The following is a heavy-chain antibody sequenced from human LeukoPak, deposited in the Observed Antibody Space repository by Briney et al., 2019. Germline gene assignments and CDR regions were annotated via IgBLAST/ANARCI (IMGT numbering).Heavy chain of an antibody. CDR2: IIPIFGTA. D-gene: IGHD5-12*01. V-gene: IGHV1-69*05. Sequence: SVKVSCKASGGTFSSYAISWVRQAPGQGLEWMGRIIPIFGTANYAQKFQGRVTITTDESTSTAYMELSSLRSEDTAGYYCARDNIVATIPFDYWGQGTLVTVSS. CDR3: ARDNIVATIPFDY. CDR1: GGTFSSYA. J-gene: IGHJ4*02.